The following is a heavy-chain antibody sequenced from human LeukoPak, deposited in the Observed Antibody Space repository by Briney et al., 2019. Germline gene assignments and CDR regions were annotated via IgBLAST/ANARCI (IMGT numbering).Heavy chain of an antibody. CDR1: GFTFSTYS. Sequence: GGSLRLSCAASGFTFSTYSMDWVRQAPGKGLEWVSSVSHTSTYIYYADSLKGRFAISRDNAKNSLYLQMNSLRAEDTAVYYCARENHGSFDYWGQGTLVAVSS. CDR2: VSHTSTYI. V-gene: IGHV3-21*01. J-gene: IGHJ4*02. CDR3: ARENHGSFDY. D-gene: IGHD3-10*01.